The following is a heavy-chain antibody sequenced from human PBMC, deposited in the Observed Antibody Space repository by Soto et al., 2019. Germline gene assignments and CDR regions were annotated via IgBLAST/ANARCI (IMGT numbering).Heavy chain of an antibody. Sequence: QVQLQESGPGLVKPSETLSLTCGVSAVSISSYYWTWIRQPPGKGLEWIGYLYYSGTINYNPSLKSRVTISLDTSKKQFSLRLSSVTAADTAVYYCARSRLSDCGGDCELDYWGQGTLVTVSS. CDR2: LYYSGTI. CDR3: ARSRLSDCGGDCELDY. V-gene: IGHV4-59*08. J-gene: IGHJ4*02. D-gene: IGHD2-21*02. CDR1: AVSISSYY.